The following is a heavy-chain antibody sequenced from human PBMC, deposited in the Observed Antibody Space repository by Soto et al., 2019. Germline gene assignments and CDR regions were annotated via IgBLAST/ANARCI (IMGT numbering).Heavy chain of an antibody. CDR1: GYSFTSYW. Sequence: GESLKISCKGSGYSFTSYWFGWVRQMPGKGLEWMGIIYPGDSDTRYSPSFQGQVTISADKSISTAYLQWSSLKASDTAMYYCASTRGSSSLWGYYYYGMDVWGQGTTVTVSS. CDR3: ASTRGSSSLWGYYYYGMDV. V-gene: IGHV5-51*01. D-gene: IGHD6-6*01. CDR2: IYPGDSDT. J-gene: IGHJ6*02.